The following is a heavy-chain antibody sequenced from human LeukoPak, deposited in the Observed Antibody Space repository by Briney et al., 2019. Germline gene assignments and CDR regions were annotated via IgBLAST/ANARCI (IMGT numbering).Heavy chain of an antibody. V-gene: IGHV4-4*02. CDR1: GGSISNSNW. Sequence: SETLTLTCDASGGSISNSNWCRCVRPPPGKGLEWIGEVYHSGSTNFNPSLKSRVTISVDKSKNQFSLKLSSVTAADTAVYHCARREVYESTVFWVFWGRGTLVTVSS. CDR3: ARREVYESTVFWVF. J-gene: IGHJ4*02. CDR2: VYHSGST. D-gene: IGHD3-22*01.